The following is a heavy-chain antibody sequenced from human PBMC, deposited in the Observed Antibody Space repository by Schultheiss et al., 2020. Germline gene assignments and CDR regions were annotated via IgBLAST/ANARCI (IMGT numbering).Heavy chain of an antibody. J-gene: IGHJ6*04. Sequence: SETLSLTCTVSGGSISGYYWSWIRQPPGKGLGWIGSVLNSGVTHSNPSLKSRVTISVDTCKNQFSLKLNSVTAAATAVYYCARDGIGSISPQKGMDVWGKGIPGTVSS. CDR1: GGSISGYY. V-gene: IGHV4-4*08. CDR2: VLNSGVT. CDR3: ARDGIGSISPQKGMDV. D-gene: IGHD2-2*01.